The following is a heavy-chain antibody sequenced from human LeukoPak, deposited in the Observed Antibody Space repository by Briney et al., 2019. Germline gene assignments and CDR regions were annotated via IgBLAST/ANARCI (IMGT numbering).Heavy chain of an antibody. Sequence: PGGSLRLSCAASGFTFRSYGMSWVRQAPGKGLEWVSVISGSGSSTYYADSVKGRFTISRDNAKNSLSLQMNSLRAEDTAVYYCARVSSSWYYLDYWGQGTLVTVSS. D-gene: IGHD6-13*01. CDR2: ISGSGSST. CDR1: GFTFRSYG. J-gene: IGHJ4*02. V-gene: IGHV3-23*01. CDR3: ARVSSSWYYLDY.